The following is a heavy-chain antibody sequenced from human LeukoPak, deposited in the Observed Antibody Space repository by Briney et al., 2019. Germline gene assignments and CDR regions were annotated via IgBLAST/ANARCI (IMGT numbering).Heavy chain of an antibody. CDR2: IYTSGST. D-gene: IGHD6-19*01. V-gene: IGHV4-61*02. CDR3: ARDLRVGGSSGWYAFDV. J-gene: IGHJ3*01. CDR1: GGSISSGSYY. Sequence: PSQTLSLTCTVSGGSISSGSYYWSWIRQPAGKGLEWIGRIYTSGSTNYNPSLKSRVTISVDTSKNQFSLKLSSVTAADTAVYYCARDLRVGGSSGWYAFDVWGQGTMVTVSS.